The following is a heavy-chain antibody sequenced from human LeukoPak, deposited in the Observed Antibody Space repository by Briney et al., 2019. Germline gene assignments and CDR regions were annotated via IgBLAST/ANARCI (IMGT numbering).Heavy chain of an antibody. CDR3: ARGVVDIVVVVAATDAFDI. Sequence: VASAKVSCKASGYSFRSYGISWVRQAPGQGLEWMGWISAYNGDTNKAQKLQGRVTMTTDTSTSTAYMELRSLRSDDTAVYYCARGVVDIVVVVAATDAFDIWGQGTMVTVSS. J-gene: IGHJ3*02. CDR1: GYSFRSYG. CDR2: ISAYNGDT. V-gene: IGHV1-18*01. D-gene: IGHD2-15*01.